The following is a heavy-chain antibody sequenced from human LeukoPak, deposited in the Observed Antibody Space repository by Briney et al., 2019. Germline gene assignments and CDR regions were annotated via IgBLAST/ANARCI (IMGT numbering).Heavy chain of an antibody. CDR3: ARGKEVGAPGGGYYYYMDV. D-gene: IGHD1-26*01. V-gene: IGHV1-69*01. Sequence: GSSVKVSCKASGGTFSSYAISWVRQAPGQGLEWMGGIIPIFGTANYAQKFQGRVTITADESTSTAYMELSSLRSEDTAVYYCARGKEVGAPGGGYYYYMDVWGKGTTVTVSS. CDR1: GGTFSSYA. J-gene: IGHJ6*03. CDR2: IIPIFGTA.